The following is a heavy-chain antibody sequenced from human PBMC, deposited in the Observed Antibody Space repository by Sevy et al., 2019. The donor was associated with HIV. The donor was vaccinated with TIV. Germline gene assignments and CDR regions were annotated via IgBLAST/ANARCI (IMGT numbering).Heavy chain of an antibody. D-gene: IGHD3-22*01. CDR2: ISYDGSNK. Sequence: GGSLRLSCAASRFTFSSYSMHWVRQAPGKGLEWVAVISYDGSNKYYADSVKGRFTISRDNSKNTLYLQMNSLRAEDTAVYYCAKPDRYYDSSGYCDYWGQGTLVTVSS. J-gene: IGHJ4*02. CDR3: AKPDRYYDSSGYCDY. V-gene: IGHV3-30*18. CDR1: RFTFSSYS.